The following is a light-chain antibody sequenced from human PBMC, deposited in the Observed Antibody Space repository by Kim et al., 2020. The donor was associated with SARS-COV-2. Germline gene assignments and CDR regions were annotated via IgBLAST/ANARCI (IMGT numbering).Light chain of an antibody. CDR2: DTS. J-gene: IGLJ2*01. Sequence: QAVVTQEPSLTVSPGGTVTLTCGSSTGAVTSSHYPYWFQQKPGQAPRTLIYDTSNKQSWTPARFSGSVLGDKAALTLAGAQPEDEVEYYCMISCCGGIFFGGGTKLTVL. V-gene: IGLV7-46*01. CDR3: MISCCGGIF. CDR1: TGAVTSSHY.